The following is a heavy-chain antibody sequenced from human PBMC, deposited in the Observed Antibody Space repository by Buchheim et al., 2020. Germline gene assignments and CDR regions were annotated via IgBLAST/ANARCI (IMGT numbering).Heavy chain of an antibody. D-gene: IGHD3-16*01. Sequence: EVQLVESGGGLVKSGESLRLSCSTTRFTFGTYTMNWVRQAPGKGLEWVSSISSSSSFIYYADSVKGRFTISRANAKNSLYPQMRSLRAEDTAIYYCARGLGQMGDWFDPWGQGTL. V-gene: IGHV3-21*01. CDR2: ISSSSSFI. CDR3: ARGLGQMGDWFDP. CDR1: RFTFGTYT. J-gene: IGHJ5*02.